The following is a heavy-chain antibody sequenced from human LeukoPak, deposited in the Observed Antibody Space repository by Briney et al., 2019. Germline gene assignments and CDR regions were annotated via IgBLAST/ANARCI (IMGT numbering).Heavy chain of an antibody. Sequence: GGTLRLSCAASGFTFNTYGMSWVRQAPGKGLEWVSGISGSGGATYYADSVKGRFTISRDNSKNTLYLQMNSLRAEDTAVYYCAKEMRYYDSSGYPPDAFDIWGQGTMVTVSS. D-gene: IGHD3-22*01. CDR1: GFTFNTYG. J-gene: IGHJ3*02. V-gene: IGHV3-23*01. CDR3: AKEMRYYDSSGYPPDAFDI. CDR2: ISGSGGAT.